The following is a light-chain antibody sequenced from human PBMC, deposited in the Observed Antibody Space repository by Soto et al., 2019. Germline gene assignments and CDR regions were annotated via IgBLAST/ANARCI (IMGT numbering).Light chain of an antibody. CDR1: QSISRF. V-gene: IGKV1-39*01. Sequence: DIQMTQSPSSLSASVGNRGTIPCRASQSISRFVNWYQQKPGKAPKLLIYAAPSLQSGVPSRFSGSGSGTEFTLTISSLQPEDFATYYCQQSYSTTWTFGQGTKVEIK. CDR2: AAP. CDR3: QQSYSTTWT. J-gene: IGKJ1*01.